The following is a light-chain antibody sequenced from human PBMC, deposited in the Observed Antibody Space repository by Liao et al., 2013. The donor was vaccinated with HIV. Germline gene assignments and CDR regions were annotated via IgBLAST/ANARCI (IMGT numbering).Light chain of an antibody. CDR3: QVWDRGTAL. J-gene: IGLJ2*01. CDR1: ELGYKY. CDR2: QDT. Sequence: SYELTQPPSVSVSPGQTASITCSGDELGYKYASWYQQRPGQSPVLVIYQDTKRPSGIPERFSGSNSENTGTLTISGTQAMDEGDYYCQVWDRGTALFGGGTKLTVL. V-gene: IGLV3-1*01.